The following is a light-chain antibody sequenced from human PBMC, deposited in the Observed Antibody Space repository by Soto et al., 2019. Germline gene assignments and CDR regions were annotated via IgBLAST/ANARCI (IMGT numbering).Light chain of an antibody. CDR2: ARS. CDR1: QGIYTY. V-gene: IGKV1-9*01. J-gene: IGKJ1*01. Sequence: DIKLTQSPSFLSASVGDRVTITCRASQGIYTYLAWYQQKPGKAPELLIYARSTLQSGVPSRFSGSGSGTKFTLTISSLQPEDFAPHYCQHLNRYPWTFGGGTKVEIK. CDR3: QHLNRYPWT.